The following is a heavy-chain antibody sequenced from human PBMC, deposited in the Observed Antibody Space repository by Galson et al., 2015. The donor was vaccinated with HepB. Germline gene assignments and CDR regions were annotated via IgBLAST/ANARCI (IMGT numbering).Heavy chain of an antibody. D-gene: IGHD4-17*01. V-gene: IGHV3-30*03. CDR3: ARDSLHGDYEYYFDY. CDR2: ISYDGSNK. J-gene: IGHJ4*02. Sequence: SLRLSCAASGFTFNNYGIHWVRQAPGKGLEWVAVISYDGSNKYYADSVKGRFTISRDNSKNTLYLQMNSLRAEDTAVYYCARDSLHGDYEYYFDYWGQGTLVTVSS. CDR1: GFTFNNYG.